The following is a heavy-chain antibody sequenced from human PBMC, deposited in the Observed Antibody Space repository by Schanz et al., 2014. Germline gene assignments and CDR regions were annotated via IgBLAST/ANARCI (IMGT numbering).Heavy chain of an antibody. V-gene: IGHV3-48*01. CDR2: ISSSSSTI. CDR3: ARGREVVAKIFDV. CDR1: AFIFRSYS. D-gene: IGHD3-22*01. Sequence: EVQLVESGGGLVQPGGSLRLSCAASAFIFRSYSMHWVRQAPGKGLEWVSYISSSSSTIYYADSVKGRFTISRDNAKNSLYLQMNSLRAEDTGVYYCARGREVVAKIFDVWGQGTMXTVSS. J-gene: IGHJ3*01.